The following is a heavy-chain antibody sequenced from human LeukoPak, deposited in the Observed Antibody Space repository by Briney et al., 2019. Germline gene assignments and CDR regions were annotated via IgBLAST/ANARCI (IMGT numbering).Heavy chain of an antibody. CDR1: GFTFSNFW. CDR2: ITSDGSNI. Sequence: GGSLRLSCAASGFTFSNFWLHWVGKAPGKGLEWVSRITSDGSNINYADSVQGRFTISRDNAKNTLYLQMNSLRAEDTAVYYCARGGHSSFDYWGQGALATVSS. V-gene: IGHV3-74*01. D-gene: IGHD3-16*01. J-gene: IGHJ4*02. CDR3: ARGGHSSFDY.